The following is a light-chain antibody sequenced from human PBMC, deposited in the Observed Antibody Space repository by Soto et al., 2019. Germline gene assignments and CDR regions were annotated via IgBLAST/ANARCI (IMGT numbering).Light chain of an antibody. CDR3: QQYGSSGT. CDR2: GAS. J-gene: IGKJ1*01. CDR1: QSVTTY. Sequence: EIVMTPFPATLSLSPGERATLSCRASQSVTTYLAWYQQKPGQAPRLLIYGASNRATGIPDRFSGSGSGTDFTLTISRLEPEDFAVYYCQQYGSSGTFGQGTKVDIK. V-gene: IGKV3-20*01.